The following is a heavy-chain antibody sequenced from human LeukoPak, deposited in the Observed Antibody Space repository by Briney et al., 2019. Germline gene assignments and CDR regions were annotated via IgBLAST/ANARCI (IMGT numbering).Heavy chain of an antibody. D-gene: IGHD6-19*01. CDR2: IKQDGSEK. J-gene: IGHJ4*02. Sequence: GGSLRLSCAASGSTFSSYWMSWVRQAPGKGLEWVANIKQDGSEKYYVDSVKGRFTISRDNAKNSLYLQMNSLRAEDTAVYYCASHSGWYFYFDYWGQGTLVTVS. CDR3: ASHSGWYFYFDY. CDR1: GSTFSSYW. V-gene: IGHV3-7*01.